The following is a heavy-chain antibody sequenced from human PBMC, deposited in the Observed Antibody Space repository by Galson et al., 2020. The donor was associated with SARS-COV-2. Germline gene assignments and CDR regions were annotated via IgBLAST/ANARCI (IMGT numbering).Heavy chain of an antibody. CDR2: ISYDGRNK. J-gene: IGHJ4*02. V-gene: IGHV3-30*18. D-gene: IGHD1-26*01. Sequence: TGGSLRLSCAASGFTFSSYGMHWVRQAPGKGLEWVAVISYDGRNKYYADSVKGRFTISRDNSKNTLYLQMNSLRAEDTAVYCCAKSEGGSYYSPFDYWGQGTLVTVSS. CDR3: AKSEGGSYYSPFDY. CDR1: GFTFSSYG.